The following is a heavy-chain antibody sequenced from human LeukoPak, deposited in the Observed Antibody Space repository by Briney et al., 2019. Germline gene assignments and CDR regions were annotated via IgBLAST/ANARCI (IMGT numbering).Heavy chain of an antibody. J-gene: IGHJ4*02. Sequence: GGSLRLSCAASGFTFSSYGMHWVRQAPGKGLEWVAFIRYDGSNKYYADSVKGRFTISRDNSKNTLYLQMNSLRAEDTAVYYCAKGGSIVGDWSGFGYWGQGTLVTVSS. CDR2: IRYDGSNK. CDR3: AKGGSIVGDWSGFGY. D-gene: IGHD2-21*02. V-gene: IGHV3-30*02. CDR1: GFTFSSYG.